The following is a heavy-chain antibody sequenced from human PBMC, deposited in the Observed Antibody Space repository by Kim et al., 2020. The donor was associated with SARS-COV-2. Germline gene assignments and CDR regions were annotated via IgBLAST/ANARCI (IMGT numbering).Heavy chain of an antibody. CDR3: AKSRGYSFGYPLGDFDS. Sequence: GGSLRLSCAASGFAFSSFAMTWVRQAPGRGLECVTVIYSSGTNTYYADSVQGRFTISRDNSKNTLYLQMSNLRPEDTAVYYCAKSRGYSFGYPLGDFDSWGPGTLVTVSS. J-gene: IGHJ5*01. D-gene: IGHD5-18*01. CDR2: IYSSGTNT. CDR1: GFAFSSFA. V-gene: IGHV3-23*03.